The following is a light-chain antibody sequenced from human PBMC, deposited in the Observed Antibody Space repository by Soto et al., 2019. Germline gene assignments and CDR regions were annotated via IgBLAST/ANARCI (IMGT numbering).Light chain of an antibody. CDR2: SNN. CDR1: SSNIGRNI. V-gene: IGLV1-44*01. Sequence: QSVLTQPPSASGTPGQRVTISCSGSSSNIGRNIVNWYQQLPGTAPKVLIYSNNQRPSGVPDRFSGSRSGTSASLAISGLQSEDEGDYYCSAWDDSLNALLFGGGTKLTVL. J-gene: IGLJ2*01. CDR3: SAWDDSLNALL.